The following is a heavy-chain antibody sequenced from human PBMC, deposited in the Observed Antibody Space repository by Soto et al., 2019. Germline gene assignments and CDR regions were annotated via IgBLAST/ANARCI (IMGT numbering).Heavy chain of an antibody. CDR1: GFTFSSYA. Sequence: QVQLVESGGGVVQPGRSLRLSCAASGFTFSSYAMHWVRQAPGKGLEWVAVISYDGSNKYYADSVKGRFTISRDNSKNTLYLQMNSLRAEDTAVYYCARDTYYDFWSGPCYGRDVWGQGTTVTVSS. CDR3: ARDTYYDFWSGPCYGRDV. V-gene: IGHV3-30-3*01. D-gene: IGHD3-3*01. J-gene: IGHJ6*02. CDR2: ISYDGSNK.